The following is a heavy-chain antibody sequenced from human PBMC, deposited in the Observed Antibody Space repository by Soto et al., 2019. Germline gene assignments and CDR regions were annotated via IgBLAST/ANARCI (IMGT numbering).Heavy chain of an antibody. V-gene: IGHV1-69*01. Sequence: QVQLVQSGAEVKKPGSSVKVSCKASGGTFSSYAISWVRQAPGQGLEWMGGVIPLFGITNYAQKFQGRVTITAEEPTSTAYMELSSLTSEDTAVYFCAREGIAVALNWFDPWGQGTRVTVSS. CDR3: AREGIAVALNWFDP. CDR1: GGTFSSYA. CDR2: VIPLFGIT. J-gene: IGHJ5*02. D-gene: IGHD6-19*01.